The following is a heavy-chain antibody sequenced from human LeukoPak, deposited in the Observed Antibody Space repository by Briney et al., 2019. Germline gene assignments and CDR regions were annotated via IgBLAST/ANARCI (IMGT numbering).Heavy chain of an antibody. J-gene: IGHJ5*02. CDR2: IYSSGIT. Sequence: PSETLSLTCSVSGGSISSFYWTWIRQPAGKGLEWIGRIYSSGITYYNPSLKSRVTMSVDTSKNQFSLNLNSVTAADTAVYYCARGLDGDRGAERFDPWGQGTLVTVSS. CDR1: GGSISSFY. D-gene: IGHD4-17*01. V-gene: IGHV4-4*07. CDR3: ARGLDGDRGAERFDP.